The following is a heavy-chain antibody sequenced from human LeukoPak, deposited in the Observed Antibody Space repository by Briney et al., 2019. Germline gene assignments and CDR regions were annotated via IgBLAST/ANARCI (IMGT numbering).Heavy chain of an antibody. CDR1: GFTFSSYD. J-gene: IGHJ3*02. CDR2: IRYDGNIK. D-gene: IGHD7-27*01. V-gene: IGHV3-30*02. CDR3: AKDATGIRSDAFDI. Sequence: GGSLRLSCAASGFTFSSYDMHWVRQAPGKGLEWVAFIRYDGNIKYFADSVKGRFTISRDTSKNTLYLQMNSLRVEDTAVYYCAKDATGIRSDAFDIWGQGTMVTVSS.